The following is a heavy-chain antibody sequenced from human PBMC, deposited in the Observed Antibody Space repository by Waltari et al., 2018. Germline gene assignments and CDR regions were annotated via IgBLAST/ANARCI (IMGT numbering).Heavy chain of an antibody. Sequence: EVQLVQSGAEVKKPGESLKISCTGSGYSFTSYWIGRVRQMPGKGLEWIGIIYPGDSDTRYSPAFQGQVTISADKSISTAYLQWGSLKASDTAMYYFARPVVSGVLANYAFDIWGQGTMVTVSS. CDR1: GYSFTSYW. V-gene: IGHV5-51*01. CDR2: IYPGDSDT. J-gene: IGHJ3*02. D-gene: IGHD2-2*01. CDR3: ARPVVSGVLANYAFDI.